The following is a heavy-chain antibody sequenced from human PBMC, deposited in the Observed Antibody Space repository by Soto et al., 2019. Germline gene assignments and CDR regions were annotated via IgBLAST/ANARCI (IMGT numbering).Heavy chain of an antibody. J-gene: IGHJ4*02. Sequence: EVQLLESGGGLVQPGGSLRLSCATSGLSFSLYSMVWVRQAPGKGLEWVSAISGSGRNILYADSVKGRFTISRDNSKNTLSLQMNSLRAEDTALYYCAKDDRTASRIDYWGQGTLVTVSS. CDR2: ISGSGRNI. CDR3: AKDDRTASRIDY. CDR1: GLSFSLYS. D-gene: IGHD2-21*02. V-gene: IGHV3-23*01.